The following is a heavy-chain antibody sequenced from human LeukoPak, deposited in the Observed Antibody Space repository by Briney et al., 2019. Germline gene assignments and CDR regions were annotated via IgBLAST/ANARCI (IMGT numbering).Heavy chain of an antibody. CDR3: ARVLAYCGGDCYYDAFDI. Sequence: SETLSLTCTVSGGSISSYYWSWLRQPPGKGLEGVGYIYYSGSTNYNPSLKSRVTISVDTSKNQFSLKLSSVTAADTAVYYCARVLAYCGGDCYYDAFDIWGQGTMVTVSS. CDR2: IYYSGST. D-gene: IGHD2-21*02. V-gene: IGHV4-59*01. J-gene: IGHJ3*02. CDR1: GGSISSYY.